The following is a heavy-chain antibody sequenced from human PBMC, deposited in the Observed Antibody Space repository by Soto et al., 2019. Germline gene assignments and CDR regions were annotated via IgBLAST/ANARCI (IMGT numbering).Heavy chain of an antibody. V-gene: IGHV4-39*01. CDR3: ARHSYDSRFDP. D-gene: IGHD5-12*01. Sequence: PSETLSLTCSVSGASVSSGNFYWGWIRQPPGKGLVWIGSIFETGSTYYNPPLKSRVSISLDTSRNQFSLKLTSVTAADTAVYYCARHSYDSRFDPWGQGTLVTVSS. CDR2: IFETGST. CDR1: GASVSSGNFY. J-gene: IGHJ5*02.